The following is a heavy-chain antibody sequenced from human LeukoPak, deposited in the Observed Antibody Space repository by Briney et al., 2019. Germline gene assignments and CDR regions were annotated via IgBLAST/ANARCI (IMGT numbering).Heavy chain of an antibody. CDR3: AREGGPGYSNSNWFDP. V-gene: IGHV4-59*01. CDR1: GGSISSYY. CDR2: IYYSGST. D-gene: IGHD4-11*01. J-gene: IGHJ5*02. Sequence: SETLSLTCAVSGGSISSYYWSRIRQPPGKGLEWIGYIYYSGSTNYNPSLKSRVTISVDTSKNQFSLKLSSVTAADTAVYYCAREGGPGYSNSNWFDPWGQGTLVTVSS.